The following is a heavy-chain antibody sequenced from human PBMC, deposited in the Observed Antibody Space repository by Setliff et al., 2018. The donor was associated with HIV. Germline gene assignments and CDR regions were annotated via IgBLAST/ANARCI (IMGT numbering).Heavy chain of an antibody. CDR2: VYPGDSDT. D-gene: IGHD6-13*01. CDR3: ARSRAAGCDY. V-gene: IGHV5-51*01. CDR1: GFNFLAHW. J-gene: IGHJ4*02. Sequence: GESLKISCQGSGFNFLAHWIGWVRQVPGKGLEWMGIVYPGDSDTRYNPSFEGQVIVSADKTITTAYLQLTSLKASDTAIYYCARSRAAGCDYWGQGTLV.